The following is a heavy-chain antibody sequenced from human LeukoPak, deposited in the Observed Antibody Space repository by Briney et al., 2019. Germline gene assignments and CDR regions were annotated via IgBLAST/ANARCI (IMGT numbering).Heavy chain of an antibody. CDR3: VKSGGYGLIDY. J-gene: IGHJ4*02. CDR2: IYYTGST. Sequence: SETLSLTCAVSGASISGSGYYLGWIRQPPGKGLEWIGNIYYTGSTYYNASLQSRVTISIDTSKNQFSLGLNSVTAADTAMYYCVKSGGYGLIDYWGQGTLVTVSS. D-gene: IGHD1-26*01. V-gene: IGHV4-39*01. CDR1: GASISGSGYY.